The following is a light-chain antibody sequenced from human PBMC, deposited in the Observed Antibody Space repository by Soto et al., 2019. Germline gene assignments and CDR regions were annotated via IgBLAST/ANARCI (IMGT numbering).Light chain of an antibody. J-gene: IGKJ1*01. CDR2: DVS. Sequence: DVVMTQSPLSLPVSLGQPASISCRSSQGLVHGDGNTYLNWFQQRPGQSPRRLIYDVSNRDSGVPDRFSGSGSGTEFTPKISRVEAEDVGVYFCMQGTHWPKTFGQGTKVEIK. V-gene: IGKV2-30*02. CDR1: QGLVHGDGNTY. CDR3: MQGTHWPKT.